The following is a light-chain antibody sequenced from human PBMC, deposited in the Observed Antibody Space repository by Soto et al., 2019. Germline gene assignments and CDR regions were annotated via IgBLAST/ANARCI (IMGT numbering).Light chain of an antibody. J-gene: IGKJ2*01. CDR1: QDISNY. Sequence: DIQMTQSPSSLSASVGDRVIITCQASQDISNYLNWYQQKPGKAPKLLIYDASNLETGVPSRFSGSGSGTDFTFTISSLQPVDFATYYCQQFVNLPYTFGQGTKVDIK. V-gene: IGKV1-33*01. CDR3: QQFVNLPYT. CDR2: DAS.